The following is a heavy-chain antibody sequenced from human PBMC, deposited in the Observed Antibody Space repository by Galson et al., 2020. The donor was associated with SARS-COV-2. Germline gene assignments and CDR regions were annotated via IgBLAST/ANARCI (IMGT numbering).Heavy chain of an antibody. CDR2: ISYDGSNK. J-gene: IGHJ4*02. CDR3: AKGWLYYGSGSYDY. CDR1: GFTFSSYG. V-gene: IGHV3-30*18. D-gene: IGHD3-10*01. Sequence: GGSLRLSCAASGFTFSSYGMHWVRQAPGKGLEWVAVISYDGSNKYYADSVKGRFTISRDNSKNTLYLQMNSLRAEDTAVYYCAKGWLYYGSGSYDYWGQGTLVTVSS.